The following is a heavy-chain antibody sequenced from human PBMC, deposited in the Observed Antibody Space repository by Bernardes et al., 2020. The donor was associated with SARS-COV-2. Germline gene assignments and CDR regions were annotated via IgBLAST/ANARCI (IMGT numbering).Heavy chain of an antibody. D-gene: IGHD6-19*01. CDR3: VRFGDPSG. V-gene: IGHV3-74*01. J-gene: IGHJ4*02. Sequence: SLRLSCAASGFDFSNSWMHWVRQPPGKGLVWVSRIKTDGNTDYDDSVKGRFTVSRDNTRNTLYLQVNSLRVEDTAVYYCVRFGDPSGWGQGTLVTVSS. CDR2: IKTDGNT. CDR1: GFDFSNSW.